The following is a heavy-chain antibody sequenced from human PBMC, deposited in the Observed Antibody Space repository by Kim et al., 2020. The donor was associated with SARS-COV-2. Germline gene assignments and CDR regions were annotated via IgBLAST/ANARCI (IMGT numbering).Heavy chain of an antibody. V-gene: IGHV3-15*01. CDR1: GFTFSNAW. J-gene: IGHJ6*02. CDR2: IKSKTDGGTT. CDR3: TTDITPAPDFGVFIRYYYYYGMDV. D-gene: IGHD3-3*01. Sequence: GGSLRLSCAASGFTFSNAWMSWVRQAPGKGLEWVGRIKSKTDGGTTDYAAPVKGRFTISRDDSKNTLYLQMNSLKTEDTAVYYCTTDITPAPDFGVFIRYYYYYGMDVWGQGTTVTVSS.